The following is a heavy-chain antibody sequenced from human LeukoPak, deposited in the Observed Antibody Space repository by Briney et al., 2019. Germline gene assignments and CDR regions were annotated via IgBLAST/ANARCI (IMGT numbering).Heavy chain of an antibody. V-gene: IGHV3-66*01. J-gene: IGHJ4*02. CDR3: ARDDGAGGPFDY. CDR2: IYSGGGA. D-gene: IGHD3-16*01. CDR1: GFTVSNNY. Sequence: GGSLRLSCAVSGFTVSNNYMNWVRQAPGKGLEWVAVIYSGGGAYYADSVKGRFTISRDNSKNTLYLQMNSLRAEDTAVYYCARDDGAGGPFDYWGQGTLVTVSS.